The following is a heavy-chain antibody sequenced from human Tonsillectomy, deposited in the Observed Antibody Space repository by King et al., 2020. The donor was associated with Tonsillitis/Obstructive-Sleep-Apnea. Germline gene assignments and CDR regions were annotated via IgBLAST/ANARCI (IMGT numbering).Heavy chain of an antibody. CDR2: ISYDGSNK. V-gene: IGHV3-30*04. J-gene: IGHJ4*02. Sequence: VQLVESGGGVVQPGRSLRLSCAASGFTFSNYAMHWVRQAPGKGLEWVAVISYDGSNKYYADSVKGRFTISRDNSKNTLFLQLNSLRAEDTAMYYCASDSYSNDYWGQGTLVTVSS. D-gene: IGHD4-11*01. CDR3: ASDSYSNDY. CDR1: GFTFSNYA.